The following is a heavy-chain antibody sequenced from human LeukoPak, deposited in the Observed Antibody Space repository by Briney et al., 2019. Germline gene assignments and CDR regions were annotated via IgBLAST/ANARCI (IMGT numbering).Heavy chain of an antibody. Sequence: NPSETLSLTCSVSGASINNYYWTWIRQPPRKGLEWIGYVYHTGASGYHPSLKSRVAMSLDTSKNQVSLNLRSVTAADTAVYFCTRVVNGGHFDYWGQGTLVTVSS. D-gene: IGHD2-8*01. V-gene: IGHV4-59*01. CDR3: TRVVNGGHFDY. CDR2: VYHTGAS. J-gene: IGHJ4*02. CDR1: GASINNYY.